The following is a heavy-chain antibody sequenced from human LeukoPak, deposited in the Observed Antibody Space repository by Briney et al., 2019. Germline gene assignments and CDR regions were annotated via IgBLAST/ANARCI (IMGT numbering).Heavy chain of an antibody. V-gene: IGHV3-30*02. CDR3: AKDIYSNYGFSPWFDP. CDR1: GFTFSSYG. J-gene: IGHJ5*02. Sequence: GGSLRLPXAASGFTFSSYGMHWVRQAPGKGLEWVAFIRYDGSNKYYADSVKGRFTISRDNSKNTLYLQMNSLRAEDTAVYYCAKDIYSNYGFSPWFDPWGQGTLVTVSS. CDR2: IRYDGSNK. D-gene: IGHD4-11*01.